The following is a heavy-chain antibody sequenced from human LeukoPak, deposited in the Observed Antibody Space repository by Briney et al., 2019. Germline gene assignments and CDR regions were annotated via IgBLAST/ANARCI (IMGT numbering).Heavy chain of an antibody. CDR3: ARTEYYFDH. CDR1: GSSISSYY. J-gene: IGHJ4*02. Sequence: SETLSLTCTVSGSSISSYYWSWIRQPPGKGLEWIGHIFLSGSTKYNPSLQSRVTISIDTSKSQFSLRLNSVTAADTAVYYCARTEYYFDHWGRGTLVTVSS. CDR2: IFLSGST. D-gene: IGHD3-10*01. V-gene: IGHV4-59*01.